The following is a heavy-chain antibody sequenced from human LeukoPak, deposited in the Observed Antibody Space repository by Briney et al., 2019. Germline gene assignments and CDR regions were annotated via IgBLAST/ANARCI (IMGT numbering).Heavy chain of an antibody. J-gene: IGHJ4*02. D-gene: IGHD5-24*01. CDR3: VRGGRDDYNSYYFDS. Sequence: GESLKISCKGSGYSFTSYWIGWVRQMPGKGLEWMGIIYPGDSDTRYSPSFQGQVTISADKSISTAYLQWSSLKASDTAMYYCVRGGRDDYNSYYFDSWGQGTLVTVSS. V-gene: IGHV5-51*01. CDR2: IYPGDSDT. CDR1: GYSFTSYW.